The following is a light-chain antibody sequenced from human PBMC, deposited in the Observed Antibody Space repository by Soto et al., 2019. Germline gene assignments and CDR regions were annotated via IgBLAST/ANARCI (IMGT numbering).Light chain of an antibody. V-gene: IGKV3-15*01. CDR2: GAS. CDR1: QSVRSN. J-gene: IGKJ4*01. CDR3: QQSNSMPLT. Sequence: EIVMTQSPATLSVSPGERVTLSCRASQSVRSNLAWYQQKPGQAPRLLIYGASTRATGLPARFSGSGSGTDFTLTISSLQPEDFATYYCQQSNSMPLTFGGGTKVDI.